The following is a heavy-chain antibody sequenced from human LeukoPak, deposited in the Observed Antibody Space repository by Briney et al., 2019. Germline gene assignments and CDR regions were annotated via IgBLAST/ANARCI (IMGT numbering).Heavy chain of an antibody. CDR1: GLTFSKYS. Sequence: PGGSLRLSCAASGLTFSKYSMTWVRQAPGKGLEWVSFIDTSSTTTYYTDSVKGRFTISRDNAKNSLYLQINSLKVEDTAIYYCARDNWVDCWGQGTLVTVSS. V-gene: IGHV3-48*04. J-gene: IGHJ5*01. CDR2: IDTSSTTT. CDR3: ARDNWVDC.